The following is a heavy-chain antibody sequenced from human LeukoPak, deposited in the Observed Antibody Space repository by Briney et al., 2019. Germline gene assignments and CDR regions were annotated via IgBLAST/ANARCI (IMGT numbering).Heavy chain of an antibody. CDR2: ISSSGSTI. J-gene: IGHJ4*02. V-gene: IGHV3-48*04. D-gene: IGHD3-22*01. Sequence: GGSLRLSCAASGFSFSSYSMNWVRQAPGKGLEWVSYISSSGSTIYCADSVKGRFTISRDNAKNSLYLQMNSLRAEDTAVYYCARVGYYDSSGYYYPFDYWGQGTLVTVSS. CDR3: ARVGYYDSSGYYYPFDY. CDR1: GFSFSSYS.